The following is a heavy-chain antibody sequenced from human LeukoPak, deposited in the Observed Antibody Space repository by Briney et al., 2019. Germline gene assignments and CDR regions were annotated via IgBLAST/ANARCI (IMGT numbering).Heavy chain of an antibody. Sequence: PGGSLRLSCAASGFTFSSYAMSWVRQAPGKGLEWVSAISGSGGSTYYADSVKGRFTISRDNSKNTLYLQMNSLRAEDTAVYYCAKALSSLRYYYGMDVWGQGTTVTVSS. CDR1: GFTFSSYA. V-gene: IGHV3-23*01. J-gene: IGHJ6*02. D-gene: IGHD6-13*01. CDR2: ISGSGGST. CDR3: AKALSSLRYYYGMDV.